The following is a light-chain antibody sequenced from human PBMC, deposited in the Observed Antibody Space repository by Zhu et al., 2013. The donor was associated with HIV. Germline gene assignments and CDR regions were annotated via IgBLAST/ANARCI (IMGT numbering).Light chain of an antibody. CDR2: DAS. V-gene: IGKV3-20*01. CDR1: ETIRNNY. Sequence: EILLTQSPGTLSLSPGERATLSCRTSETIRNNYLAWYQHKPGRAPSLLIYDASSRATGIPDRFSGSGSGTEFTLTISSLQSEDLAVYFCQQYNSWPGTFGQGTKVEFK. J-gene: IGKJ1*01. CDR3: QQYNSWPGT.